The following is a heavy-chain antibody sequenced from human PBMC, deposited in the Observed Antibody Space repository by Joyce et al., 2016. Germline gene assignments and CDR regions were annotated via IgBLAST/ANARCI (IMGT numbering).Heavy chain of an antibody. CDR2: IYHSGHN. V-gene: IGHV4-4*02. Sequence: QVQLQESGPGLVKPSGTLSLTCAVSGGSISSSNWWSWVRQPPGKGLEWIGEIYHSGHNNYNPSLKSRVNISVDKSKNQFSMKLTSVTAADTAVYYCARGYAYCSGGSCYPPWFDPWGQGSLVTVSS. D-gene: IGHD2-15*01. CDR1: GGSISSSNW. CDR3: ARGYAYCSGGSCYPPWFDP. J-gene: IGHJ5*02.